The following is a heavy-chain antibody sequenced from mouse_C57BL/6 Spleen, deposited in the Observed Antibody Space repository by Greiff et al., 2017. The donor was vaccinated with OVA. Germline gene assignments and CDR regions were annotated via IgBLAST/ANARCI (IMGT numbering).Heavy chain of an antibody. CDR2: ISYDGSN. J-gene: IGHJ2*01. V-gene: IGHV3-6*01. Sequence: EVQLVESGPGLVKPSQSLSLTCSVTGYSITSGYYWNWIRQFPGNKLEWMGYISYDGSNNYNPSLKNRISITRDTSKNQFFLKLNSVTTEDTATYYCARGKGNGNYGYWGQGTTLTVSS. D-gene: IGHD2-1*01. CDR3: ARGKGNGNYGY. CDR1: GYSITSGYY.